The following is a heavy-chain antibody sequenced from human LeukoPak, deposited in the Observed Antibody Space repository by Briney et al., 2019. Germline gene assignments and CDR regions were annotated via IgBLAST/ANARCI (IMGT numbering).Heavy chain of an antibody. CDR3: AKDLGLRVGASPFDD. Sequence: GGSLRLSCAASGFSFRSSAMHWVRQAPGKGLEWMAFMRSDGSDEHYADSVKGRFTISRDNSHNTLYLQMNSLHSEDTAVYYCAKDLGLRVGASPFDDWGQGTLVTVSS. D-gene: IGHD1-26*01. CDR1: GFSFRSSA. CDR2: MRSDGSDE. J-gene: IGHJ4*02. V-gene: IGHV3-30*02.